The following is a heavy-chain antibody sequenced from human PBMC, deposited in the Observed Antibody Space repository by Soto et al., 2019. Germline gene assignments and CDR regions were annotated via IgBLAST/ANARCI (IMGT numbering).Heavy chain of an antibody. Sequence: QVQLVQSGAEVKKPGASVKVSCKASGYTFSSYGISWVRQAPGQGLEWMGWISAYNGNTNYAQKLQGRVTMTTDTATGTADMDVRSLRSGDRAVDYCARDPSGWVGHGYWGQGPLVTVSS. D-gene: IGHD6-19*01. CDR2: ISAYNGNT. J-gene: IGHJ4*02. CDR3: ARDPSGWVGHGY. V-gene: IGHV1-18*01. CDR1: GYTFSSYG.